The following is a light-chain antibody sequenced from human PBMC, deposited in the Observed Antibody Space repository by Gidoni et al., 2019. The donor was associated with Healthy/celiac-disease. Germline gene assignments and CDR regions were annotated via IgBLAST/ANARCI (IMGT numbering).Light chain of an antibody. CDR2: GAS. J-gene: IGKJ2*01. CDR3: HQYGSSPAT. CDR1: QSVSSSY. V-gene: IGKV3-20*01. Sequence: EIVLTQSPGTLSLSPGERATLSCRASQSVSSSYLAWYQPKPGQAPRLPIYGASSRATGIPARFSGSGSGTDFTLTISIREPEDFLVYYCHQYGSSPATFGQGTKLEIK.